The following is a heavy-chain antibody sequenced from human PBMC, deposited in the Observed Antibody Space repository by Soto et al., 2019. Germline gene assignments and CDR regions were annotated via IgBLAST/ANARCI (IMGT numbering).Heavy chain of an antibody. CDR2: IKSKTDGGTT. Sequence: PXGSLRLFFAASGFTFNYAWRTWVRQAPGKGPEWVGRIKSKTDGGTTDYAAPVKGRFTISRDDSKNTLYLQMNSLKTEDTAVYYCTTLNYGMDVWGQGTTVTVSS. CDR1: GFTFNYAW. V-gene: IGHV3-15*01. CDR3: TTLNYGMDV. J-gene: IGHJ6*02.